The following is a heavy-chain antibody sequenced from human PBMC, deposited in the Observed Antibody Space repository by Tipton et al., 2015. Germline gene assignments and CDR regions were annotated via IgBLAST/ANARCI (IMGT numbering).Heavy chain of an antibody. D-gene: IGHD1-26*01. CDR2: ISWNSDNI. J-gene: IGHJ4*02. CDR1: GFTFNEYG. Sequence: SLRLSCEASGFTFNEYGMHWVRQTPGKGLEWVSGISWNSDNIGYADSVKGRFSISRDNARSFVYLQMRSLRPEDTALYYCTKDATWGYSGSRIESWGQGALVTVSS. CDR3: TKDATWGYSGSRIES. V-gene: IGHV3-9*01.